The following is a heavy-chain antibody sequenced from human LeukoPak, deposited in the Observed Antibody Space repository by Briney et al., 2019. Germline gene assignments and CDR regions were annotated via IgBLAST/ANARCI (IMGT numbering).Heavy chain of an antibody. CDR2: ITGTTATGDPP. D-gene: IGHD2-8*01. V-gene: IGHV3-23*01. CDR3: AKAFGTNGYFQLPIDF. Sequence: GGSLRLSCAASGFTFSNNAMTWVRQAPGKGLECVSAITGTTATGDPPYYADSVKGRFTISRHNSRNTLYLQLNDLRAEDTAIYYCAKAFGTNGYFQLPIDFWGQGTLVTVSS. J-gene: IGHJ4*02. CDR1: GFTFSNNA.